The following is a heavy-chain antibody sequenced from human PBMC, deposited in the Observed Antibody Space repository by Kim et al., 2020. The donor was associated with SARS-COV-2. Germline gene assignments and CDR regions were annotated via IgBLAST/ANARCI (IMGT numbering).Heavy chain of an antibody. V-gene: IGHV4-34*01. CDR1: GGSFSGYY. D-gene: IGHD7-27*01. J-gene: IGHJ4*02. CDR3: ARGPHMNWGFRAYYFVY. Sequence: SETLSLTCAVYGGSFSGYYWSWIRQPPGKGLEWIGEINHSGSTNYNPSLKSRVTISVDTSKNQFSLQLSSVTAADTAVYYCARGPHMNWGFRAYYFVYWGQGTLVTVSS. CDR2: INHSGST.